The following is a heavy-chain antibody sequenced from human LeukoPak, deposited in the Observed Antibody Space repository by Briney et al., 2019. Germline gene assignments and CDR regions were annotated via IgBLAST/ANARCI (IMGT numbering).Heavy chain of an antibody. CDR3: ARAAAHSMPNIVVVVAAYYFDY. CDR2: INHSGST. D-gene: IGHD2-15*01. V-gene: IGHV4-34*01. Sequence: SETLSLTCAVYGGSFNGYYWSWIRQPPGKGLEWIGEINHSGSTNYNPSLKSRVTISVDTSKNQFSLKLSSVTAADTAVYYCARAAAHSMPNIVVVVAAYYFDYWGQGTLVTVSS. CDR1: GGSFNGYY. J-gene: IGHJ4*02.